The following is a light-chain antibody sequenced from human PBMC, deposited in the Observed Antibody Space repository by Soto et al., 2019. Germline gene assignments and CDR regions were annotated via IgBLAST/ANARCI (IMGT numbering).Light chain of an antibody. J-gene: IGKJ1*01. V-gene: IGKV3-20*01. CDR1: QSVSNNY. CDR2: GAS. CDR3: QQYGSSGT. Sequence: EIVLTQSPGTLSLSPGEIVTLSFRASQSVSNNYLAWYQQKPGQAPRLLIYGASNRATGIPDRFSGSGSGTDFTLTISRLEPEDFAVYYCQQYGSSGTFGQGTKVDIK.